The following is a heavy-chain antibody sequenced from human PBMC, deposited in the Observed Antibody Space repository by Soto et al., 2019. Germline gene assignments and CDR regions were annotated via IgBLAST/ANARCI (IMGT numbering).Heavy chain of an antibody. CDR1: GFTFSSYS. CDR3: ARWAPTPVKLVRPYYFYYMDR. Sequence: GSLRLSCAASGFTFSSYSMNWVRQAPGKGLEWVSYISSSSSTIYYADSVKGRFTISRDNAKNSLYLQMNSLRAEDTAVYYCARWAPTPVKLVRPYYFYYMDRWGKGT. CDR2: ISSSSSTI. D-gene: IGHD1-1*01. V-gene: IGHV3-48*01. J-gene: IGHJ6*03.